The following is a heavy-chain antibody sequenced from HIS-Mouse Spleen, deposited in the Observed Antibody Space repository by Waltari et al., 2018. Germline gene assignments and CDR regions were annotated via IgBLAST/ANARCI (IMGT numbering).Heavy chain of an antibody. D-gene: IGHD6-13*01. V-gene: IGHV4-39*07. CDR3: AREIPYSSSWYDWYFDL. CDR1: GGSISSSSYY. CDR2: SYYSGGT. Sequence: QLQLQESGPGLVKPSETLSLTCTVSGGSISSSSYYWGWIRQPPGKGLEWIGSSYYSGGTYYNPSLKSRVTIAVDTSKNQFSLKLGAVTAADTAVYYCAREIPYSSSWYDWYFDLWGRGTLVTVSS. J-gene: IGHJ2*01.